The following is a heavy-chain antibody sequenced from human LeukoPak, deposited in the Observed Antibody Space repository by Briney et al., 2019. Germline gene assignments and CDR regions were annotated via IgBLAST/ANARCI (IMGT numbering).Heavy chain of an antibody. CDR2: ISSSSSYI. CDR1: GFTFSSYS. Sequence: GGSLRLSCAASGFTFSSYSMNWVRQAPGKGLEWVSSISSSSSYIYYADSVKGRFTISRDNAKNSLYLQMNSLRAEDTAVYYCARDTVTTLYYYYGMDVWGQGTTVTVSS. J-gene: IGHJ6*02. CDR3: ARDTVTTLYYYYGMDV. D-gene: IGHD4-17*01. V-gene: IGHV3-21*01.